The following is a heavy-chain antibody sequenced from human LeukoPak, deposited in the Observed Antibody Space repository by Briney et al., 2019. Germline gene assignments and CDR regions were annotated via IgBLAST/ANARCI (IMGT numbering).Heavy chain of an antibody. CDR3: AQAGDEGPRYYYYYMDV. J-gene: IGHJ6*03. V-gene: IGHV3-23*01. D-gene: IGHD3-16*01. CDR2: ISGSGGST. Sequence: GGSLRLSCAASGFTFSSYAMSWVRQAPGKGLEWVSAISGSGGSTYYADSVKGRFTISRDNSKNTLYLQMNSLRAEDTAVYYCAQAGDEGPRYYYYYMDVWGKGTTVTVSS. CDR1: GFTFSSYA.